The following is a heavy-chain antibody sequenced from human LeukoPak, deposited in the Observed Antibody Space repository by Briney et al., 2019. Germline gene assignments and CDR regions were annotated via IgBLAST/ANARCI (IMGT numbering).Heavy chain of an antibody. CDR1: GFSFNYYW. J-gene: IGHJ4*02. D-gene: IGHD6-13*01. CDR3: ARDRRILGAAGTALDS. Sequence: GGSLRLSCAASGFSFNYYWMTWVRQAPGKGLEWVANIKHDGGEKYYVDPVKGRFTISRDNANNSIYLQMSSLRAEDAAIYYCARDRRILGAAGTALDSWGQGTLVTVSS. V-gene: IGHV3-7*03. CDR2: IKHDGGEK.